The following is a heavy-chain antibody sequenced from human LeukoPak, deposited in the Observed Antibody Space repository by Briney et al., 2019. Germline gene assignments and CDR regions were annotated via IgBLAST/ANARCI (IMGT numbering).Heavy chain of an antibody. CDR2: ISGSGAAT. Sequence: GGALRLSCAASGFTFSAYARNWLLKTPCKGLEWVSAISGSGAATYYADSVKGRFTISRDNSKKTLFLQMNSLRAEDPAVYYCGKGDGYNDNWGQGTLVTVSS. CDR1: GFTFSAYA. CDR3: GKGDGYNDN. J-gene: IGHJ4*02. V-gene: IGHV3-23*01. D-gene: IGHD5-24*01.